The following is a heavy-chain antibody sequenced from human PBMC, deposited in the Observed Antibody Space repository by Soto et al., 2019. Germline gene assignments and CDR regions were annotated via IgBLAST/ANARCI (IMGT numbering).Heavy chain of an antibody. CDR3: ARVAAAGAFDY. Sequence: QVQLQQWGARLLKPSETLSLTCAVYDGSFSGYYWSWIRQPPGKGLEWIGEIHNSGTTNYSPSVKSRVTISMDTPKNQFSLNLSSVTAADTAVYYCARVAAAGAFDYCGQGTLVTFSS. D-gene: IGHD6-13*01. CDR2: IHNSGTT. CDR1: DGSFSGYY. V-gene: IGHV4-34*01. J-gene: IGHJ4*02.